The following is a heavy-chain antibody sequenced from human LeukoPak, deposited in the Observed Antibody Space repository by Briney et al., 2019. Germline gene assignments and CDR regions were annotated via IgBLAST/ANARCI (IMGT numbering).Heavy chain of an antibody. J-gene: IGHJ4*02. V-gene: IGHV1-2*02. Sequence: GASVKVSCKASGYTFTGYYMHWVRQAPGQGLEWMGWINPNSGGTNYAQKFQGRVTMTRDTSISTADMKMSRLRSDDTAVYYCARDLALAPAPFYWGKGTLVTVSS. D-gene: IGHD2-2*01. CDR1: GYTFTGYY. CDR2: INPNSGGT. CDR3: ARDLALAPAPFY.